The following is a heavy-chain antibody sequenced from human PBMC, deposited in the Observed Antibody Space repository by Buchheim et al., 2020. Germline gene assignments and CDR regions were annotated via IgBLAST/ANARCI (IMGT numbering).Heavy chain of an antibody. J-gene: IGHJ6*02. V-gene: IGHV3-74*01. Sequence: EVQLVESGGGLVQPGGSLRLSCAASGFTFSSYWMHWVRQAPGKGLVWVSRINSDGSSTSYADSVKGRFTISRDNAKNTLYLQMNSLRAEDTAVYYCARDLEVPVVPAAIPYYGMDVWGQGTT. D-gene: IGHD2-2*01. CDR2: INSDGSST. CDR1: GFTFSSYW. CDR3: ARDLEVPVVPAAIPYYGMDV.